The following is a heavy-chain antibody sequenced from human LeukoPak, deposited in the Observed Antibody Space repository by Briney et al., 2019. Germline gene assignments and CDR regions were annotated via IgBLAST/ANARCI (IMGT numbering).Heavy chain of an antibody. J-gene: IGHJ4*02. V-gene: IGHV3-23*01. CDR1: GFTFSSYA. CDR2: ISSSGRNT. D-gene: IGHD2-21*02. Sequence: PGGSLRLSCAASGFTFSSYAMSWVRQAPGKGLEWVSSISSSGRNTYYSDSVKGRFTISRDNSENTLYLQMSSLRAENTAVYYCAKRDRPCSGDCSAPYYFDYWGQGTLVTVSS. CDR3: AKRDRPCSGDCSAPYYFDY.